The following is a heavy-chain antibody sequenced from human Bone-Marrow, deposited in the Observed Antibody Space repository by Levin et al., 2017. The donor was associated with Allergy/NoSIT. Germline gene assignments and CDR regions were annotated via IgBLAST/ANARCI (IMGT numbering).Heavy chain of an antibody. J-gene: IGHJ4*02. CDR1: GDSVSSNSAA. V-gene: IGHV6-1*01. Sequence: SQTLSLTCAISGDSVSSNSAAWNWIRRSPSRGLEWLGRTYYRSKWYSDYAVSVKSRITINPDTSKNQFSLQLNSVTPEDTAVYFCARSSGWLDYWGQGTLVTVSS. D-gene: IGHD6-19*01. CDR3: ARSSGWLDY. CDR2: TYYRSKWYS.